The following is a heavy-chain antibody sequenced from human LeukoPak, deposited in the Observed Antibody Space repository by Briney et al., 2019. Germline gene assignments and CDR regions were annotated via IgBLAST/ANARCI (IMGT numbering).Heavy chain of an antibody. CDR3: ARGDITIFGVVDY. Sequence: ASVKVSCKASGYTFTGYYMHRVRQAPGQGLEWMGWINPNSGGTNYAQKFQGRVTMTRDTSISTAYMELSRLRSDDTAVYYCARGDITIFGVVDYWGQGTLVTVSS. CDR1: GYTFTGYY. J-gene: IGHJ4*02. D-gene: IGHD3-3*01. V-gene: IGHV1-2*02. CDR2: INPNSGGT.